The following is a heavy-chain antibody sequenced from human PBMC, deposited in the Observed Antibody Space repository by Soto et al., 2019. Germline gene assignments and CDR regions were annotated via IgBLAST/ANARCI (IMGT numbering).Heavy chain of an antibody. Sequence: PSETLSLTCTVSGGSISSSSYYWGWIRQPPGKGLEWIGGIYYSGSTYYNPSLKSRVTISVDTSKNQFSLKLSSVTAADTAVYYCARGYSYGFDDFDIWGQGTMVTVSS. CDR1: GGSISSSSYY. CDR2: IYYSGST. J-gene: IGHJ3*02. D-gene: IGHD5-18*01. CDR3: ARGYSYGFDDFDI. V-gene: IGHV4-39*01.